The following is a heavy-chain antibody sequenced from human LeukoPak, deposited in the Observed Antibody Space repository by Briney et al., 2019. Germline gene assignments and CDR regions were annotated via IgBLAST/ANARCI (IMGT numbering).Heavy chain of an antibody. V-gene: IGHV3-33*01. J-gene: IGHJ5*02. CDR3: ARSVGATTDWFDP. Sequence: PGRSLRLSCAASGFTFSSNGMCWVRQAPGKGLEWVAVIWYDGSNRYYADSVKGRFTISRDNSKNTLYLEMNSLRGEDTAVYYCARSVGATTDWFDPWGQGTQVIVSS. D-gene: IGHD1-26*01. CDR1: GFTFSSNG. CDR2: IWYDGSNR.